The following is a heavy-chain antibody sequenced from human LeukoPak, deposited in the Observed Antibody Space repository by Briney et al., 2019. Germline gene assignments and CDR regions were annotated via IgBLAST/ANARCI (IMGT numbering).Heavy chain of an antibody. V-gene: IGHV3-23*01. J-gene: IGHJ6*02. CDR1: GFTFSSHA. CDR2: ISGSGGST. Sequence: GVSLRLSCAASGFTFSSHAMSWVRQAPGKGLEWVSAISGSGGSTYYADSVKGRFTISRDNSKNTLYLQMNSLRAEDTAVYYCAKVTGSGSPEYGMDVWGQGTTVTVSS. D-gene: IGHD3-10*01. CDR3: AKVTGSGSPEYGMDV.